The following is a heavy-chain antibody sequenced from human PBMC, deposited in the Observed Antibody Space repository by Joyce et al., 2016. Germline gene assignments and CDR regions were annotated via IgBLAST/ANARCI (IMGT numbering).Heavy chain of an antibody. V-gene: IGHV5-10-1*03. Sequence: EVQLVQSGAEVKKPGDSLRISCKGSGYRFTNYWITWVRQMPGKGLEWMGRIDPVDSQTKYSPSFQGHVTISADKSINTAYLQWSNLKASDTAMYYCAIYNLYYYDTSGWGQGTLVTVSS. J-gene: IGHJ4*02. D-gene: IGHD3-22*01. CDR3: AIYNLYYYDTSG. CDR2: IDPVDSQT. CDR1: GYRFTNYW.